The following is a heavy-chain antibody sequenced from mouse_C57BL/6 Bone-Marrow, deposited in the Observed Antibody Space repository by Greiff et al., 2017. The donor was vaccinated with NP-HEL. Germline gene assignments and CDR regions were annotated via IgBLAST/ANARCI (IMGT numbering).Heavy chain of an antibody. J-gene: IGHJ2*01. Sequence: VQLQQPGAALVQPGASVSLSCKASGYTFPNYWMHWVKQRPGQGLEWIGMIHPKSGSTNSNEKFKRKATLTVDKSSSTAYMQLSSLTSEDSAVYYCGGSITTTLDYWGQGTTLTVSS. CDR3: GGSITTTLDY. V-gene: IGHV1-64*01. CDR2: IHPKSGST. CDR1: GYTFPNYW. D-gene: IGHD1-1*01.